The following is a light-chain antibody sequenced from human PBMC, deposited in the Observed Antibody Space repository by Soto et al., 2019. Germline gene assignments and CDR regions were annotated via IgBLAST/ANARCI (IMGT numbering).Light chain of an antibody. CDR3: CSYAGMYSVI. J-gene: IGLJ2*01. CDR1: ISDVGGYSF. CDR2: DVR. V-gene: IGLV2-11*01. Sequence: QSVLTQPPSVSGSPGQSVTISCSGTISDVGGYSFVSWYQQHPGNTPKLIIYDVRNRPSGVPDRFSGSKSGNTASLTISGLQAEDEAHYYCCSYAGMYSVIFGGGTKLTVL.